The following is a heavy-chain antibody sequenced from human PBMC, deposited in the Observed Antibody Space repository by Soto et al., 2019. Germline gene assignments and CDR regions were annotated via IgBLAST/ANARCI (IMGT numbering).Heavy chain of an antibody. CDR3: ARGHFYDSSVYSFDY. V-gene: IGHV4-31*03. J-gene: IGHJ4*02. Sequence: QVQLQESGPGLVKPSETLSLTCTVSGGSVSSGGYSWAWIRQHPGKGLEWIGYIYTRGTTYYNPPLQSRLTFSIDTSKNQFSLRLNSVTAADTAVYYCARGHFYDSSVYSFDYWGPGTLVTVSS. CDR1: GGSVSSGGYS. CDR2: IYTRGTT. D-gene: IGHD3-22*01.